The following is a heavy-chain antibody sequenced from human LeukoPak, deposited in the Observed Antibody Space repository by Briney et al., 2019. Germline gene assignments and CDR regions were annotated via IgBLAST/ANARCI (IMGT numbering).Heavy chain of an antibody. CDR1: GGTFSSYA. D-gene: IGHD6-13*01. V-gene: IGHV1-69*13. Sequence: GASVKVSCKASGGTFSSYAISWVRQAPGQGLEWMGGIIPIFGTANYAQKFQGRVTTTADESTSTAYMELSSLRSEDTAVYYCARDMAAAAGTGWFDPWGQGTLVTVSS. J-gene: IGHJ5*02. CDR3: ARDMAAAAGTGWFDP. CDR2: IIPIFGTA.